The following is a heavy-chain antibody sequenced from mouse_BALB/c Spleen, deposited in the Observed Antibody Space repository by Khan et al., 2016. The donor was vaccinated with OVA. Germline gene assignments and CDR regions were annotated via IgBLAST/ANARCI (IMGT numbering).Heavy chain of an antibody. D-gene: IGHD2-14*01. Sequence: QVQLKQSGPGLVPPSQSLSITCTVSGFSLTSYGVHWVRQSPGKGLEWLGVIWSGGSTDFNAAFISRLSISKDNSKSQVFFKMNSLQANDSAIYYCASDRYDSFDYWGQGTTLTVSS. CDR2: IWSGGST. CDR1: GFSLTSYG. CDR3: ASDRYDSFDY. J-gene: IGHJ2*01. V-gene: IGHV2-2*02.